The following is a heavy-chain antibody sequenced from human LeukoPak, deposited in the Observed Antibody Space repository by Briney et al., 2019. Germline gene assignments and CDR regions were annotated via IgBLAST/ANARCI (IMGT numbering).Heavy chain of an antibody. J-gene: IGHJ4*02. CDR3: ARRPAGTRTFDY. CDR2: IYGADYTT. V-gene: IGHV5-51*01. Sequence: GESLKISCKGSGDSFTSYWVSWVRQMPGKGLEWMGVIYGADYTTIYSPPFHGQITISADKSISTAYLQWTSLKASDTAMYYCARRPAGTRTFDYWGQGALVTVSS. CDR1: GDSFTSYW. D-gene: IGHD1-7*01.